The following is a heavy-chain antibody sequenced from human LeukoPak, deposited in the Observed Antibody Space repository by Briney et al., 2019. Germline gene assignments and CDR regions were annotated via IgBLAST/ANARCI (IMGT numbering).Heavy chain of an antibody. D-gene: IGHD6-19*01. V-gene: IGHV3-30*03. J-gene: IGHJ5*02. CDR2: ISYDGSNK. CDR3: ATGGGYSSGWYGVGSNWFDP. Sequence: GGSLRLSCAASGVTFSSYGMHWVRQAPGKGLEWGAVISYDGSNKYYAESVKGRFTISRDNSKNTLYMQMNSLRAEDTAVYYCATGGGYSSGWYGVGSNWFDPWGQGILVTVSS. CDR1: GVTFSSYG.